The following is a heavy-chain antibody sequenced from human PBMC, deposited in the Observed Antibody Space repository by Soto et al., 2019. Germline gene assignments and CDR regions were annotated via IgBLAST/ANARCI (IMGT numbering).Heavy chain of an antibody. Sequence: NPSETLSLTCAVYGGSFSGYYWSWIRQPPGKGLEWIGEINHSGSTNYNPSLKSRVTISVDTSKNQFSLKLSSVTAADTAVYYCARGPFAAMVSDYYYYGMDVWGQGTTVTVSS. CDR3: ARGPFAAMVSDYYYYGMDV. CDR2: INHSGST. J-gene: IGHJ6*02. CDR1: GGSFSGYY. D-gene: IGHD5-18*01. V-gene: IGHV4-34*01.